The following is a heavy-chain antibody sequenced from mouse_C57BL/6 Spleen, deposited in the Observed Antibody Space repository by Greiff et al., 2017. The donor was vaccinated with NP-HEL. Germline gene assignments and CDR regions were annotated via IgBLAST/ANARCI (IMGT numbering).Heavy chain of an antibody. J-gene: IGHJ2*01. D-gene: IGHD1-1*01. CDR3: ARSYGSSSYFDY. V-gene: IGHV5-4*01. CDR2: ISDGGSYT. CDR1: GFTFSSYA. Sequence: EVQVVESGGGLVKPGGSLKLSCAASGFTFSSYAMSWVRQTPEKRLEWVATISDGGSYTYYPDNVKGRFTISRDNAKNNLYLQMSHLKSEDTAMYYCARSYGSSSYFDYWGQGTTLTVSS.